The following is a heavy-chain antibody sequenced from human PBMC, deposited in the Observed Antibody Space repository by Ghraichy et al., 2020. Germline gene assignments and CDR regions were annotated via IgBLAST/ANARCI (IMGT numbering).Heavy chain of an antibody. V-gene: IGHV1-69*04. J-gene: IGHJ6*02. Sequence: SVKVSCKASGGTFSSYAISWVRQAPGQGLEWLGRIIPILGIANYAQKFQGRVTITADKSTSTAYMELSSLRPEDTAVYYCASPLSSGWYGYGMDVWGQGTTVTVSS. CDR2: IIPILGIA. D-gene: IGHD6-19*01. CDR3: ASPLSSGWYGYGMDV. CDR1: GGTFSSYA.